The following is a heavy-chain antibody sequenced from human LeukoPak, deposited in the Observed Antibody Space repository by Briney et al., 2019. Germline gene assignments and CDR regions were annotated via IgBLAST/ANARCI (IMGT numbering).Heavy chain of an antibody. CDR2: INHSGST. J-gene: IGHJ4*02. D-gene: IGHD3-3*01. CDR3: ATSRYYDLWSGYYKPPNY. CDR1: GGSFSGYY. V-gene: IGHV4-34*01. Sequence: KPSETLSLTCAVYGGSFSGYYWSWIRQPPGKGLEWIGEINHSGSTNYNPSLKSRVTISVDTSKNQFSLKLSSVTAADTAVYYCATSRYYDLWSGYYKPPNYWGQGTLVTVSS.